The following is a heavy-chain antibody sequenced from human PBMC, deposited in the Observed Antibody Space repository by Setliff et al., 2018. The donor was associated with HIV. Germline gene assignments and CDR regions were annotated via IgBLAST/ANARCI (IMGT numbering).Heavy chain of an antibody. V-gene: IGHV1-2*02. CDR2: INPNSGGT. CDR1: GYTFTGYY. Sequence: ASVKVSCKASGYTFTGYYMHWVRQAPGQGLEWMGWINPNSGGTNYAQKFQGRVTMSTETSTTTAYMELRSLRSDDTAVYYCARDGYYDSSGYSAFDIWGQGTMVTVSS. D-gene: IGHD3-22*01. J-gene: IGHJ3*02. CDR3: ARDGYYDSSGYSAFDI.